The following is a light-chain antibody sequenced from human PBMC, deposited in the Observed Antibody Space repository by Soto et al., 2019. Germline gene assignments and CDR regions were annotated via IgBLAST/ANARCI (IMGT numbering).Light chain of an antibody. CDR1: SSNIGGNS. CDR2: DDN. CDR3: FSFTTTSTHV. Sequence: QSVLTQPPSVSAAPGQKVTISCSGSSSNIGGNSVSWYQQLPGTAPKLLIYDDNKRPSGIPDRFSGSKSGNTAYLTISGLQVEDEAEYFCFSFTTTSTHVFGTGTKVTVL. J-gene: IGLJ1*01. V-gene: IGLV1-51*01.